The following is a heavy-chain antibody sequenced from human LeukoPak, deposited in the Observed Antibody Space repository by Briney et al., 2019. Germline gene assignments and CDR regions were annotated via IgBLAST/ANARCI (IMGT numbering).Heavy chain of an antibody. Sequence: ASVKVSCKASGYTFTSYGISWVRQAPGQGLEWMGWISAYNGNINYAQKLQGRVTMTTDTSTSTAYMELRSLRSDDTAVYYCARDAQYYDFWSGYYQISDYWGQGTLVTVSS. CDR3: ARDAQYYDFWSGYYQISDY. J-gene: IGHJ4*02. V-gene: IGHV1-18*01. CDR2: ISAYNGNI. CDR1: GYTFTSYG. D-gene: IGHD3-3*01.